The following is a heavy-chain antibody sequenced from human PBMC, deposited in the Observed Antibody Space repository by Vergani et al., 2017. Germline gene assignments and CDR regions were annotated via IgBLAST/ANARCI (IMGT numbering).Heavy chain of an antibody. J-gene: IGHJ4*02. V-gene: IGHV3-30-3*01. Sequence: VQLVESGGGVVQPGTSLRLSCVVSGFALNRHAMYWVRQAPGKGLEWVVGISFDGTNEYYPDLVKGRFTISRDIAKNKLYLQVRSLRLEDTGVYHCVRDRGLCAGGRCYTEAWDYWGQGTPVTVSS. CDR3: VRDRGLCAGGRCYTEAWDY. CDR2: ISFDGTNE. D-gene: IGHD2-2*02. CDR1: GFALNRHA.